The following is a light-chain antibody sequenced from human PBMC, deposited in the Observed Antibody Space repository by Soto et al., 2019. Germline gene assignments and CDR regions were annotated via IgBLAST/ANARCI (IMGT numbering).Light chain of an antibody. V-gene: IGLV2-14*01. Sequence: QSALAQPASGSGAPGPSITISCTGTSSDVVGYNYVSWYQQQPGKAPKFMIYDVTNRPSGVSNRFSGSKSGNTASLTISGLQAEDEADYYCCSYTTSNTRQIVFGTGTKVTVL. CDR2: DVT. CDR1: SSDVVGYNY. J-gene: IGLJ1*01. CDR3: CSYTTSNTRQIV.